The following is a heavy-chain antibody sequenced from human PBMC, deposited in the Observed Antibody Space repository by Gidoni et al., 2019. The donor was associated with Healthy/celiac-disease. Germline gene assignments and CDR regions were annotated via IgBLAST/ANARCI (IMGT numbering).Heavy chain of an antibody. Sequence: QVQLQQWGAGLLKPSETLSLTCAVYGGSFSGYYWSWIRQPPGKGLEWIGEINHSGSTNYNPSLKSRVTISVDTSKNQFSLKLSSVTAADTAVYYCASMALMVPDEENAFDIWGQGTMVTVSS. J-gene: IGHJ3*02. CDR1: GGSFSGYY. D-gene: IGHD2-8*01. CDR2: INHSGST. V-gene: IGHV4-34*01. CDR3: ASMALMVPDEENAFDI.